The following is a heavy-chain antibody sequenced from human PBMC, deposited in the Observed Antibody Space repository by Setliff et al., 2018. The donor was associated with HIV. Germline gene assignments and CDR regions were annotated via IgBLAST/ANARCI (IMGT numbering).Heavy chain of an antibody. Sequence: GASVKVSCKVSGYIPTALSMHWVRQAPGKGLEWMGGFYPEDGTTIHAQNFQGRVTMTEATSPYTAYMELASLRSEDTAVYYCVTGVVSALFDWWGQGTLVTVSS. D-gene: IGHD2-15*01. J-gene: IGHJ4*02. V-gene: IGHV1-24*01. CDR2: FYPEDGTT. CDR3: VTGVVSALFDW. CDR1: GYIPTALS.